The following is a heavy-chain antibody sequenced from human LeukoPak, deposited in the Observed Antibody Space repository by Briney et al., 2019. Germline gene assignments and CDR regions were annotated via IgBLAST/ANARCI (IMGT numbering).Heavy chain of an antibody. CDR3: ARDRAGITIFGVVIIDDAFDI. D-gene: IGHD3-3*01. Sequence: GGSLRLSGAASGFTFSSDWMSWVRQAPGKGLEWVANIKQDGSENYYVDSVKGRFTISRDNAKNSLYLQMNSLRAEDTAVYYCARDRAGITIFGVVIIDDAFDIWGQGTMVTVSS. CDR2: IKQDGSEN. V-gene: IGHV3-7*01. J-gene: IGHJ3*02. CDR1: GFTFSSDW.